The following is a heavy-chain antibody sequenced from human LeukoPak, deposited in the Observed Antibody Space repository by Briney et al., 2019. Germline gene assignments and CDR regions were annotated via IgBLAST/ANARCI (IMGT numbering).Heavy chain of an antibody. CDR3: VRDRDSSGYSSDAFDI. D-gene: IGHD3-22*01. CDR2: ISSSDSTI. J-gene: IGHJ3*02. V-gene: IGHV3-11*01. Sequence: GGSLRLSCAASGFTFSDYYMSWLRQAPGKGLEWVSYISSSDSTIYYADSVKGRFTISRDNAKNSLYLQMNSLRAEDTAVYYCVRDRDSSGYSSDAFDIWGQGTKVTVSS. CDR1: GFTFSDYY.